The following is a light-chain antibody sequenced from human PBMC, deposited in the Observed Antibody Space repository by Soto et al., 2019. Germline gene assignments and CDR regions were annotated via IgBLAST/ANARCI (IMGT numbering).Light chain of an antibody. CDR3: QQSYSPPWT. J-gene: IGKJ1*01. CDR2: WAS. Sequence: DIVMTQSPDSLAVSLGERATINCKSSQSVLYSSNNKNYLAWYQQKPGQPPKLLIYWASTRESGVPDRCSGSGSGTDFTLTISSLQAEDAAVYYGQQSYSPPWTFGQGTKVEIK. CDR1: QSVLYSSNNKNY. V-gene: IGKV4-1*01.